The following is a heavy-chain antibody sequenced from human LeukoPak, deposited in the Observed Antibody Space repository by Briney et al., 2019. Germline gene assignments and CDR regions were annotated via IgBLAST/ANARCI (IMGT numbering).Heavy chain of an antibody. CDR2: ISTDGSST. V-gene: IGHV3-74*01. J-gene: IGHJ4*02. CDR1: GFTFTTYW. Sequence: QAGGSLRLSCAASGFTFTTYWMHWVRQAPGRGLAWVSRISTDGSSTSYADSVKGRFTISRDNAKNTLFLQMNSLRAEDTAVYYCARDLSAMGYSISSDFDYWGQGTLVTVSS. CDR3: ARDLSAMGYSISSDFDY. D-gene: IGHD6-6*01.